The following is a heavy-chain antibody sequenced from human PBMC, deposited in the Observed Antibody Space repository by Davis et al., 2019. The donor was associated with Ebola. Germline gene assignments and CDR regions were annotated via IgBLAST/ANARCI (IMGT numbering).Heavy chain of an antibody. Sequence: ASVKVSCKASGYTFSMYYIHWVRQAPGQGLEWMGRINPNSGGTNYAPKFQGRVTMTRDTSISTAYMELSSLRSGDPAIYYWARGPDGSAWWGQGTLVTVSS. J-gene: IGHJ4*02. V-gene: IGHV1-2*06. CDR3: ARGPDGSAW. D-gene: IGHD5-24*01. CDR1: GYTFSMYY. CDR2: INPNSGGT.